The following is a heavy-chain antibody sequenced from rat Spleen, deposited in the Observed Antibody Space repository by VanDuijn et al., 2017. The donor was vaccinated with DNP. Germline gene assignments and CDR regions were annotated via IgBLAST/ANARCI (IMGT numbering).Heavy chain of an antibody. V-gene: IGHV5-27*01. CDR2: ISASGGST. J-gene: IGHJ2*01. CDR1: GFSFRDYD. CDR3: TRGGTYYFDY. Sequence: EVQLVESGGGLVQPGRSLKLSCVASGFSFRDYDMAWVRQAPKKGLEWVASISASGGSTSYRDSVKGRFTISRDNAKSTLYLQMDSLRSEDTATYYCTRGGTYYFDYWGQGVLVTVSS. D-gene: IGHD4-3*01.